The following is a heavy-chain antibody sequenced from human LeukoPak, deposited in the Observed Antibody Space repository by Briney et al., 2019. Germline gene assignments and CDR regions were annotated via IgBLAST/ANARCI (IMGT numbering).Heavy chain of an antibody. CDR1: GFTFSSYG. Sequence: GRSLRLSCAASGFTFSSYGMHWVRQAPGKGLEWVAVIWNDGSNKYYADSVKGRFTISRDNSKNTLYLQMNRLRAEDTAVYYCAGSRPFGSSLGVYYYDGMDVWGKGTTVAVSS. V-gene: IGHV3-33*01. D-gene: IGHD6-13*01. J-gene: IGHJ6*04. CDR2: IWNDGSNK. CDR3: AGSRPFGSSLGVYYYDGMDV.